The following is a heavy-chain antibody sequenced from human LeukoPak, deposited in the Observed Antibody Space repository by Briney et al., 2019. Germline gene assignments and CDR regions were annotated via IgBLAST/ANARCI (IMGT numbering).Heavy chain of an antibody. CDR3: ARDRTDGVVTAIRYYFDY. Sequence: GGSLRLSCAASGFTFSSYAMHWVRQAPGKGLEYVPAISSNGGSTYYANSVKGRFTISRDNSKNTLYLQMGSLRAEDMAVYYCARDRTDGVVTAIRYYFDYWGQGTLVTVSS. CDR2: ISSNGGST. D-gene: IGHD2-21*02. CDR1: GFTFSSYA. V-gene: IGHV3-64*01. J-gene: IGHJ4*02.